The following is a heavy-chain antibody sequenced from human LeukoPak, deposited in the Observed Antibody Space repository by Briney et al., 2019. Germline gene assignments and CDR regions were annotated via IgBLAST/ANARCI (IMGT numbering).Heavy chain of an antibody. D-gene: IGHD2-2*02. CDR2: INHSGST. J-gene: IGHJ6*03. Sequence: SEALSLTCAVYGGSFSGYYWSWIRQPPGKGLEWIGEINHSGSTNYNPSLKSRVTISVDTSKNQFSLKVSSVTAAGTAVYYCARGNGDIVVVPAAIRHYYYYMDVWGKGTTVTVSS. V-gene: IGHV4-34*01. CDR3: ARGNGDIVVVPAAIRHYYYYMDV. CDR1: GGSFSGYY.